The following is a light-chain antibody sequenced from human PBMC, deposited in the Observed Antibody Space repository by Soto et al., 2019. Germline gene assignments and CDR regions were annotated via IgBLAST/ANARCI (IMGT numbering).Light chain of an antibody. CDR3: QHYNSYSEA. V-gene: IGKV1-5*03. J-gene: IGKJ1*01. CDR2: KAS. Sequence: IQMTQSPSTLSGSVGDRVTITCRASQTISSWLAWYQQKPGKAPKLLIYKASTLKSGVPSRFSGSGSGTEFTLTISSLQPDDFETYYCQHYNSYSEAFGEATKVDIK. CDR1: QTISSW.